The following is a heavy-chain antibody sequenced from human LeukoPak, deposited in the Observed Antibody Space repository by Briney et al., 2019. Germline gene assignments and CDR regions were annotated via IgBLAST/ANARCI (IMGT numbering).Heavy chain of an antibody. D-gene: IGHD5-12*01. CDR3: AKDRMVAIKSFDY. CDR1: GFTFSSYW. V-gene: IGHV3-7*01. Sequence: PGGSLRLSCAASGFTFSSYWMSWVRQAPGKGLEWVANIKQDGSEKYYVDSVKGRFTISRDNAKNSLYLQMNSLRAEDTAVYYCAKDRMVAIKSFDYWGQGTLVTVSS. CDR2: IKQDGSEK. J-gene: IGHJ4*02.